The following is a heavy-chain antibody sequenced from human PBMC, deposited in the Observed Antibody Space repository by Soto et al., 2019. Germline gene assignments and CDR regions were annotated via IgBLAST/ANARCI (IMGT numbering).Heavy chain of an antibody. D-gene: IGHD3-22*01. V-gene: IGHV1-18*01. CDR2: ISAYNGNT. Sequence: QVKLVQSGTEVKKPGASVKVSCKASGYSFGTPGISWVRQAPGQGLEWMGWISAYNGNTNYDQKLQDRATMTTDTSTNTAYLELRSLRSDDTAVYYCARAGQYYDSSGYANWGQGTLVTVSS. J-gene: IGHJ4*02. CDR1: GYSFGTPG. CDR3: ARAGQYYDSSGYAN.